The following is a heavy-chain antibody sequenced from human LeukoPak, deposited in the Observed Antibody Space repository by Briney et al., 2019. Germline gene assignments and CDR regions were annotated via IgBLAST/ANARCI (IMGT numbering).Heavy chain of an antibody. CDR1: GGTFSIYT. D-gene: IGHD1-26*01. J-gene: IGHJ4*02. V-gene: IGHV1-69*02. CDR2: IIPILGIV. Sequence: SVKVSCKASGGTFSIYTISWVRQAPGQGLEWMGRIIPILGIVNYAQKFQGRVTITADKSTSTAYMELSSLRSEDTAVYYCARIIVGATSDFDYWGQGTLVTVSS. CDR3: ARIIVGATSDFDY.